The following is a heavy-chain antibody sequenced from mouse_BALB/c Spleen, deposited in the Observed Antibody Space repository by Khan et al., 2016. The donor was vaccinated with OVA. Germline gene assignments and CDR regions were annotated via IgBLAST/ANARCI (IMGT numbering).Heavy chain of an antibody. CDR2: IWAGGST. J-gene: IGHJ3*01. D-gene: IGHD2-1*01. V-gene: IGHV2-9*02. Sequence: QVQLQQSGPGLVAPSQSLSITSTVSGFQLTDYGVPWLRQPPGKGLEWLGIIWAGGSTNYNSALMSRLSISKDNSKGQVFLKMNSLQTDDTAMYYCATLYGNEPYWGQGTLVTVSA. CDR3: ATLYGNEPY. CDR1: GFQLTDYG.